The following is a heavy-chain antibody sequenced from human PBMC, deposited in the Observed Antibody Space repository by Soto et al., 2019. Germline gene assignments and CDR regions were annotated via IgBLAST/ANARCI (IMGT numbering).Heavy chain of an antibody. J-gene: IGHJ5*02. CDR2: ISDSGIT. Sequence: LSLTCIVSGASVTFGNFYWAWIRQPPGKGLEWIGDISDSGITNYNPSLQSRVTIGVDTSMNQFSLRLTSVTAADTAVYYCARGDAINWFDPWGQGTLVTVSS. CDR1: GASVTFGNFY. V-gene: IGHV4-61*01. CDR3: ARGDAINWFDP.